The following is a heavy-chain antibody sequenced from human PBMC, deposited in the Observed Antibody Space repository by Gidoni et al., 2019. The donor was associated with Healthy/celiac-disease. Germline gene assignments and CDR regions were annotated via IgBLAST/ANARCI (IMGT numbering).Heavy chain of an antibody. CDR1: GGSISSSSYY. J-gene: IGHJ4*02. CDR3: AEMVIGFGHFDY. CDR2: IYYSGST. Sequence: QLQLQESGPGLVNREETLSLTCTVSGGSISSSSYYWGWIRQPPGKGLEWIGSIYYSGSTYYNPSLKSRVTISVDTSKNQFSLKLSSVTAADTAVYYCAEMVIGFGHFDYWGQGTLVTVSS. D-gene: IGHD3-22*01. V-gene: IGHV4-39*01.